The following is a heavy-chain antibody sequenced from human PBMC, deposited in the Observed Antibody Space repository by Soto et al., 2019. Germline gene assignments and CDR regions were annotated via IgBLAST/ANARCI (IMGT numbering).Heavy chain of an antibody. J-gene: IGHJ5*02. V-gene: IGHV3-15*01. CDR2: IQSTVDGGTT. Sequence: SLRLSCAASGFTFTKAWMSWVRQAAGKGLEWVGRIQSTVDGGTTDYAAPVKGRFTISRDDSKNTLYLQMNSLKTEDTAIYYCTTDRDVAVVPSPTGFDPWGQGTLVTVSS. D-gene: IGHD2-2*01. CDR1: GFTFTKAW. CDR3: TTDRDVAVVPSPTGFDP.